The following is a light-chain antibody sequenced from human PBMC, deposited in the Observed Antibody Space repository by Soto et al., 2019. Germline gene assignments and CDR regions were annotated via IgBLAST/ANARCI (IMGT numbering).Light chain of an antibody. CDR2: GSS. V-gene: IGKV3-20*01. J-gene: IGKJ1*01. CDR3: QQYGSSPWT. Sequence: EIVLTQSPGTLSLSPGERAALSCRASQNVSSSYLAWYHHKPGQAPRLLIYGSSARATAIPDRFSGSGSGTDFTLTISRLEPEDFAVYYCQQYGSSPWTFGRGTKVEIK. CDR1: QNVSSSY.